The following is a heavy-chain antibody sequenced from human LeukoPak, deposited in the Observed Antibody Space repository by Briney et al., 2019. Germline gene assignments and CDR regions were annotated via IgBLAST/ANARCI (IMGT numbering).Heavy chain of an antibody. V-gene: IGHV3-53*01. CDR1: GFTVGSTY. J-gene: IGHJ4*02. Sequence: PGGSLRLSCAASGFTVGSTYISWVRQAPGKGLEWVSVIYSGGSTKYADSVKARFIISRDNSKNTVYLQMSNLRAEDTAVYYCARATLDNWGQGTLVTVSS. CDR3: ARATLDN. CDR2: IYSGGST.